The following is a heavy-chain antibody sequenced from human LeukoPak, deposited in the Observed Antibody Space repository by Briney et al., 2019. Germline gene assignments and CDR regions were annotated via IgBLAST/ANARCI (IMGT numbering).Heavy chain of an antibody. J-gene: IGHJ4*02. D-gene: IGHD3-22*01. Sequence: PSETLSLTCTVSGGSISSYYWSWIRQPAGKGLEWIGRIYTSGSTNYNPPPKSRVTMSVDTSKNQFSLKLSSVTAADTAVYYCARGLPYDSSGYGFDYWGQGTLVTVSS. V-gene: IGHV4-4*07. CDR1: GGSISSYY. CDR3: ARGLPYDSSGYGFDY. CDR2: IYTSGST.